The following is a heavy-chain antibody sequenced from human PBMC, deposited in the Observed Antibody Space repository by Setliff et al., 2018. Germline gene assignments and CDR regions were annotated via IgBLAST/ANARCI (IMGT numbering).Heavy chain of an antibody. Sequence: VGSLRLSCAASGITFSSYEMNWVRQAPGKGLEWVSYITNSGSTIYYADSVKGRFTISRDNAKNSLYLQMNSLRAEDTAVYYCARRPPNGFGEFGNAFDIWGQGTMVTVSS. CDR3: ARRPPNGFGEFGNAFDI. V-gene: IGHV3-48*03. D-gene: IGHD3-10*01. CDR2: ITNSGSTI. J-gene: IGHJ3*02. CDR1: GITFSSYE.